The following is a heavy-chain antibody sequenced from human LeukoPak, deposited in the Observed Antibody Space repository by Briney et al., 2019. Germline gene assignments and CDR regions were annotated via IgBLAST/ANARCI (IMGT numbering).Heavy chain of an antibody. J-gene: IGHJ3*02. V-gene: IGHV4-30-2*01. Sequence: SQTLSLTCTVSGGSISSGGYYWSWIRQPPGKGLEWIAYIYHSGSTYHNPSLKSRVTISVDRSKNQFSLRLSSVTAADTAVYYCARVTPELNAFDIWGQGTMVTVSS. D-gene: IGHD3-10*01. CDR3: ARVTPELNAFDI. CDR2: IYHSGST. CDR1: GGSISSGGYY.